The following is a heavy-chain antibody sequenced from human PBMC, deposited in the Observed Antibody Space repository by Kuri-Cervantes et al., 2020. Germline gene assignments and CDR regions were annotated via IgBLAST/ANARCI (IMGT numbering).Heavy chain of an antibody. CDR3: ARDWSPVINDFWSGKKVYGMDV. V-gene: IGHV3-21*06. D-gene: IGHD3-3*01. CDR1: GFTFSSYS. Sequence: GESLKISCAASGFTFSSYSMNWVRQAPGKGLEWVSSISSSSSYIYYADSVKGRFTISRDNAKNSLYLQMNSLRAEDTAVYYCARDWSPVINDFWSGKKVYGMDVWGQGTTVTVSS. J-gene: IGHJ6*02. CDR2: ISSSSSYI.